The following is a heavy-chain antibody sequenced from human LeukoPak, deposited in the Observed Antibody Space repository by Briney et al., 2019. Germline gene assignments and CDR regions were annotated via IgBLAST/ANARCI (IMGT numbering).Heavy chain of an antibody. V-gene: IGHV1-24*01. J-gene: IGHJ6*03. D-gene: IGHD4-17*01. CDR1: GYTLTELS. CDR3: ATYYGDYKGYYYYMDV. Sequence: ASVKVSCKVSGYTLTELSMHWVRQAPGKGLEWMGGFDPEDGETIYAQKFQGRVTMTEDTSTDTAYMELSSLRSEDTAVCYCATYYGDYKGYYYYMDVWGKGTTVTVSS. CDR2: FDPEDGET.